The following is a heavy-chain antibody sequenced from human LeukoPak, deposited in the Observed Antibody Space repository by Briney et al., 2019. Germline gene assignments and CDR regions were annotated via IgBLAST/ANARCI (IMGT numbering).Heavy chain of an antibody. J-gene: IGHJ6*02. CDR2: IKTDGTYT. CDR1: GFTFSRYW. CDR3: ASEEGGLDV. V-gene: IGHV3-74*01. Sequence: WGSLTLSCAASGFTFSRYWMHWVRQAPGQGLVWVSRIKTDGTYTSYADSVKGRFTISSDNAKSTLYLQMHTLRGGAAAVYYLASEEGGLDVWGQGTTVTVSS.